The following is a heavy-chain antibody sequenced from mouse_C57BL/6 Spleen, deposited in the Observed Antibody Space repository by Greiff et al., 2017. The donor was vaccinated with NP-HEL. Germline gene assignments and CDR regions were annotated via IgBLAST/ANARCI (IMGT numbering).Heavy chain of an antibody. V-gene: IGHV5-9-1*02. CDR2: ISVGGDYI. J-gene: IGHJ2*01. D-gene: IGHD2-5*01. CDR3: TRDSSNYGDY. CDR1: GFTFSSYA. Sequence: EVKLMESGEGLVKPGGSLKLSCAASGFTFSSYAMSWVSQTPEKRLEWVAYISVGGDYIYYADTVKGRFTISRDNARNTLYLQMSSLKSEDTAMYYCTRDSSNYGDYWGQGTTLTVSS.